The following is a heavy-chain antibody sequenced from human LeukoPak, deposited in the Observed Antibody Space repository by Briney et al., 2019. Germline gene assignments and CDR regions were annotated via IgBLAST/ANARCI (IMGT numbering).Heavy chain of an antibody. V-gene: IGHV3-23*01. CDR3: VKEDHYGDYVQIDH. D-gene: IGHD4-17*01. CDR1: RFSFGSSV. J-gene: IGHJ4*02. Sequence: GGSLRLSCAASRFSFGSSVMSWVRQAPGKGLEWVSPITADGGGTNHADPVKGRFTISRDNSKRTLYLQMNSLRAEDTAVYYCVKEDHYGDYVQIDHWGQGTLVTVSS. CDR2: ITADGGGT.